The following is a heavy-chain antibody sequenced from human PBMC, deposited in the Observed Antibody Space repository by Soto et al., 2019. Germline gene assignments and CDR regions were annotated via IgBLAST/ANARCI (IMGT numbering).Heavy chain of an antibody. CDR3: ARELDRYFKTDY. Sequence: QVQLVQSGAEVKKPGASVKVSCKASGYTFTGYYMHWVRQAPGQGLEWMGWINPNSGGTNYAQKFQGRVTKTRDPAIRTAYMELSRLRSDDTAVYYCARELDRYFKTDYWGQGTLVTVSS. J-gene: IGHJ4*02. V-gene: IGHV1-2*02. D-gene: IGHD1-1*01. CDR1: GYTFTGYY. CDR2: INPNSGGT.